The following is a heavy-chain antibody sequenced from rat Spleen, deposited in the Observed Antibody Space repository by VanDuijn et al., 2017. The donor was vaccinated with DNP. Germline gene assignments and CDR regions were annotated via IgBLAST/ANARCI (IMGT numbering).Heavy chain of an antibody. J-gene: IGHJ2*01. CDR1: GFNFNDYW. V-gene: IGHV4-2*01. CDR3: AIQLGVFDY. D-gene: IGHD5-1*01. Sequence: EVKLVESGGGLVQPGRSLKLSCAASGFNFNDYWMGWVRQAPGKGLEWIGEINQDSRITKYIPYLKDKISISRDNVQNTLYLQMNKVGSEDTATYYCAIQLGVFDYWDQGVMVTVSS. CDR2: INQDSRIT.